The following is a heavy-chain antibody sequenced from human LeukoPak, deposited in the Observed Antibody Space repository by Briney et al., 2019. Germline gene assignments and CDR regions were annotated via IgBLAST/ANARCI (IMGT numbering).Heavy chain of an antibody. D-gene: IGHD4-17*01. CDR3: ARQVHTVTTPIDF. CDR1: GGSISSYY. CDR2: IYTSGST. V-gene: IGHV4-4*09. Sequence: SETLSLTCTVSGGSISSYYWSWIRQPPGKGLEWIGYIYTSGSTNYNPSLKSRVTISVDTSKNQFSLKLSSVTAADTAVYYCARQVHTVTTPIDFWGPGTLVTVSS. J-gene: IGHJ4*02.